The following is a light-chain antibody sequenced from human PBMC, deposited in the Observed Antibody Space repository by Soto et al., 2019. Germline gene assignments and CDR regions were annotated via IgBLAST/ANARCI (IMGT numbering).Light chain of an antibody. CDR1: QSVSRY. CDR2: DAS. V-gene: IGKV3-11*01. Sequence: EIVLTQSPATLSLSPGERATLSCRASQSVSRYLAWYQHKPGQAPRRLIYDASYRATGIPARFSGSGSGTDFTLTISSLEPEDFAVYYCQQRSTWPGTFGQGTKVEIK. CDR3: QQRSTWPGT. J-gene: IGKJ1*01.